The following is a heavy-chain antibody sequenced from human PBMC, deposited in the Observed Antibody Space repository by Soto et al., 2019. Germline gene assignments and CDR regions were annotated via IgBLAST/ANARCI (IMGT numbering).Heavy chain of an antibody. CDR3: ARVSSYSSSWDFDY. CDR1: GGSISSGGYY. CDR2: IYYSGST. D-gene: IGHD6-13*01. J-gene: IGHJ4*02. Sequence: SETLSLTCTVSGGSISSGGYYWSWIRQHPGKGLEWIGYIYYSGSTYYNPSLKSRVTISVDTSKNQFSLKLSSVTAADTAVYYCARVSSYSSSWDFDYWGQGTLVTVSS. V-gene: IGHV4-31*03.